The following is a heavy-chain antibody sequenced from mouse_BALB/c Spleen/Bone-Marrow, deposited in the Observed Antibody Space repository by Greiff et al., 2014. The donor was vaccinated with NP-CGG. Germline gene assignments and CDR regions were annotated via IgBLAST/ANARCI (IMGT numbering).Heavy chain of an antibody. J-gene: IGHJ4*01. CDR3: ARHRNAMDY. Sequence: VQLQQSGPELVKPGASVRISCKASGYTFTSYYIHWVKQRPGQGLEWIGWIYPGNVNTKYNEKFKGKATLTADKSSSTAYMQLSSLTSEDSAVYFCARHRNAMDYWGQGTSVTVSS. V-gene: IGHV1S56*01. CDR2: IYPGNVNT. CDR1: GYTFTSYY.